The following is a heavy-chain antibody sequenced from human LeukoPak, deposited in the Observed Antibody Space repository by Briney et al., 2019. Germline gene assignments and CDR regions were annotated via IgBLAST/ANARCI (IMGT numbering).Heavy chain of an antibody. J-gene: IGHJ4*02. CDR3: TRDSGLTGYDLLDY. D-gene: IGHD5-12*01. CDR2: IKNDGSEK. Sequence: GGSLRLSCAASGFPFSTYWITWVRHAPGKGLEWVANIKNDGSEKHYVDSVKGRFTISRDNAENSLFLQMNSLRVEDTAIYYCTRDSGLTGYDLLDYWGQGTLVTVSS. CDR1: GFPFSTYW. V-gene: IGHV3-7*01.